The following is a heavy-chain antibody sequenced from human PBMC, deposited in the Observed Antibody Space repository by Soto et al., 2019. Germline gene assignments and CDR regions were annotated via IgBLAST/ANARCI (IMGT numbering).Heavy chain of an antibody. V-gene: IGHV1-69*06. CDR1: GGTFSSYA. CDR2: IIPIFGTA. Sequence: SVKVSCKASGGTFSSYAISWVRQAPGQGLEWMGGIIPIFGTANYAKKFQGRVTITADKSTSTAYMELSSLRSEDTAVYYCARDWGTYYDFWSGSAMDVWGQGTTVTVSS. CDR3: ARDWGTYYDFWSGSAMDV. D-gene: IGHD3-3*01. J-gene: IGHJ6*02.